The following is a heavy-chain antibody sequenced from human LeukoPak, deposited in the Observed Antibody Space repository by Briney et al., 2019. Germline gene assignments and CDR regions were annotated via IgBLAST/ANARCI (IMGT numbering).Heavy chain of an antibody. Sequence: GGSLRLSCAASGFTFSDYYMSWIRQAPGKGLEWVSYISSSGSTIYYADSVKGRFTISRDNSKNTLYLQMNSLRAEDTAVYYCAKDSTATYGDPVFDYWGQGTLVTVSS. D-gene: IGHD4-17*01. CDR2: ISSSGSTI. CDR3: AKDSTATYGDPVFDY. J-gene: IGHJ4*02. V-gene: IGHV3-11*01. CDR1: GFTFSDYY.